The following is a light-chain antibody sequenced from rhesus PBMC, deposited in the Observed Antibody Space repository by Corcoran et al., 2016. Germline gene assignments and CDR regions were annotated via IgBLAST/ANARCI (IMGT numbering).Light chain of an antibody. Sequence: DIQMTQSPSSLSASVGDRVTITCRASQDISNDLAWYQQKPGETPKVLSYDASTLHRGIPSRFSGSGAGTGFTLTISSLQSEDFATYYCQHYYDTPYSFGQGTKVEIK. J-gene: IGKJ2*01. CDR2: DAS. V-gene: IGKV1-80*01. CDR3: QHYYDTPYS. CDR1: QDISND.